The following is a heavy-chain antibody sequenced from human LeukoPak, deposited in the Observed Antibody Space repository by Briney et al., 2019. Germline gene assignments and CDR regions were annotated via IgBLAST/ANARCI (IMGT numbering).Heavy chain of an antibody. V-gene: IGHV4-59*11. CDR2: IYYSGST. J-gene: IGHJ5*02. D-gene: IGHD3-3*01. CDR1: GDSMTNHY. CDR3: ARGPKYYDFWSGSPRDWFDP. Sequence: SETLSLTCTVSGDSMTNHYWSWIRQPPGKGLEWIGYIYYSGSTNYNPSLKSRVTISVDTSKNQFSLKLSSVTAADTAVYYCARGPKYYDFWSGSPRDWFDPWGQGTLVTVSS.